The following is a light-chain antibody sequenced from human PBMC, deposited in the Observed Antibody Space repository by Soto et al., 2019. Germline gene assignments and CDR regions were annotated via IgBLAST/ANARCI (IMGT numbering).Light chain of an antibody. CDR3: QQYDNFPFT. Sequence: DIQMTQSPSSLSASVGDRVTITCQARQDIKSNSNWFHQKSGKAPRLLVYDGSKLEPGVSPRFSASGSGTDFTFTIRSLQPEDIATYFCQQYDNFPFTFGPGTKVEI. CDR1: QDIKSN. CDR2: DGS. J-gene: IGKJ3*01. V-gene: IGKV1-33*01.